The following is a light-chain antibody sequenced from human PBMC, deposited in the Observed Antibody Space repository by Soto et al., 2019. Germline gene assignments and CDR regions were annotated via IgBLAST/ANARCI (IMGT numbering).Light chain of an antibody. Sequence: DIQLTQSPSFLSASVGDRVTITCRASQGISSYLAWYQQKPGKAPKLLTFAASTLQNGVPSRFSGSGSGTEFTLTISSLQPEDFATYYCLHLNSYSPDTFGPGTKVDFK. CDR3: LHLNSYSPDT. J-gene: IGKJ3*01. CDR2: AAS. CDR1: QGISSY. V-gene: IGKV1-9*01.